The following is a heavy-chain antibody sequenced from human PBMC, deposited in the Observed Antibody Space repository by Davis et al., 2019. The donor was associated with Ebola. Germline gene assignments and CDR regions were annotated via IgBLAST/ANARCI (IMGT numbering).Heavy chain of an antibody. Sequence: GGSLRLSCAASGFTFSSYGMHWVRQAPGKGLEWVAFTRYDGSNKYYADSVKGRFTISRDNSKNTLYLQMNSLRAEDTAVYYCARERIAVAGPIYYYYGMDVWGQGNTVTVSS. CDR2: TRYDGSNK. D-gene: IGHD6-19*01. V-gene: IGHV3-30*02. CDR1: GFTFSSYG. CDR3: ARERIAVAGPIYYYYGMDV. J-gene: IGHJ6*02.